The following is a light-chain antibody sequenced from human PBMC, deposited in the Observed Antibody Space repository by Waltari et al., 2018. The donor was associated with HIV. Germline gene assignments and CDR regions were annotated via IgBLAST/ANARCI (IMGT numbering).Light chain of an antibody. CDR1: QSISTS. CDR3: QQAYRGRT. J-gene: IGKJ1*01. Sequence: DIQLTQSPSSLPASVRDRVTITCRASQSISTSLNWYQHKPGEAPKLLIFDASRLHTGVPSRFSGSGSGNQFTLTISSLQPEDFATYYCQQAYRGRTFGQGTKVDIK. V-gene: IGKV1-39*01. CDR2: DAS.